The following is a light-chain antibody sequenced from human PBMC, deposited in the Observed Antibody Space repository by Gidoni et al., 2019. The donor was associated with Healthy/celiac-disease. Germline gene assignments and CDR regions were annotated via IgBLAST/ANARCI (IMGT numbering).Light chain of an antibody. CDR2: QDS. CDR3: QAWDSTVV. J-gene: IGLJ2*01. Sequence: SYELTQPPSVSVSPGQAASITCAGDKLGANYACWYQQKPGQSPVLVIDQDSKRPSGIPARFSGSNSGNTATLTISGTQAMDEADYYCQAWDSTVVVGGGTKLTVL. CDR1: KLGANY. V-gene: IGLV3-1*01.